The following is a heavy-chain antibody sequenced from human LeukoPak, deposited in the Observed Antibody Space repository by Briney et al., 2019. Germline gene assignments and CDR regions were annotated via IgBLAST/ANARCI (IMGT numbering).Heavy chain of an antibody. CDR3: AQGYSGSSPIDY. CDR1: GGSISTSNYY. J-gene: IGHJ4*02. CDR2: IYHSGST. Sequence: SETLSLTCTVSGGSISTSNYYWGWIRQPPGKGLEWIGSIYHSGSTYYNPSLKSRVTISVDTSKNQFSLKLSSVTAADTAVYYCAQGYSGSSPIDYWGQGTLVTVSS. D-gene: IGHD3-10*01. V-gene: IGHV4-39*07.